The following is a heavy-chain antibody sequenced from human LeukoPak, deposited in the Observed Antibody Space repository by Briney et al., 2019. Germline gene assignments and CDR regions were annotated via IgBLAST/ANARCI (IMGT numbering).Heavy chain of an antibody. CDR3: ARVAYYYDSSGSFDY. D-gene: IGHD3-22*01. CDR2: ISDYNGNT. J-gene: IGHJ4*02. Sequence: ASVTVSRKASGYTFTSYGISWVRQAPAHGLEWVGWISDYNGNTHYAQKLHGRVTMTTDTSTSTAYVELRSLSSDDAAVYYCARVAYYYDSSGSFDYWGQGTLVTVSS. CDR1: GYTFTSYG. V-gene: IGHV1-18*01.